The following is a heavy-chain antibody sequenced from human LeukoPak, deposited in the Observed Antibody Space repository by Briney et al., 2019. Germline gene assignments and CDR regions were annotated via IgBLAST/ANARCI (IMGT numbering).Heavy chain of an antibody. CDR3: ARDQSPFTDYDSSGFDY. J-gene: IGHJ4*02. Sequence: GGSLRLSCAASGFTFSSYGMHWVRQAPGKGLEWVAVIWYDGSNKYYADSVKGRFTICRDNSKNTLYLQMNSLRAEDTAVYYCARDQSPFTDYDSSGFDYWGQGTLVTVSS. D-gene: IGHD3-22*01. V-gene: IGHV3-33*01. CDR1: GFTFSSYG. CDR2: IWYDGSNK.